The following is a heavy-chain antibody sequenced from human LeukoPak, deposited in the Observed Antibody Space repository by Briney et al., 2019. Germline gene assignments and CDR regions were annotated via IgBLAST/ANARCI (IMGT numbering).Heavy chain of an antibody. J-gene: IGHJ4*02. CDR3: ARVGDYDFWSGYYGWGDY. V-gene: IGHV1-2*02. Sequence: ASVKVSCKASGDTFIGYYMHWVRQAPGQGLEWMGWINPNSGGTNYAQKFQGRVTMTTDTSTSTAYMELRSLRSDDTAVHYCARVGDYDFWSGYYGWGDYWGQGTLVTVSS. CDR2: INPNSGGT. CDR1: GDTFIGYY. D-gene: IGHD3-3*01.